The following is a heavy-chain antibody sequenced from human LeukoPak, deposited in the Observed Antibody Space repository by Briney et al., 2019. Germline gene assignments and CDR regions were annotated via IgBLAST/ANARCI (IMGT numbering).Heavy chain of an antibody. J-gene: IGHJ5*02. CDR3: ASSGRTMNWFDP. CDR1: GGTFSSYT. CDR2: IIPNLGIA. Sequence: SVKVSCKASGGTFSSYTISWVRQAPGQGLEWMGRIIPNLGIANYAQKFQGRVTITADKSTSTAYMELSSLRSEDTAVYYCASSGRTMNWFDPWGQGTLVTVSS. D-gene: IGHD3-10*01. V-gene: IGHV1-69*02.